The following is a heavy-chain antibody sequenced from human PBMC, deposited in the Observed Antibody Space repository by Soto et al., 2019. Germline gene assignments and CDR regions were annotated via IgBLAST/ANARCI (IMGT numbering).Heavy chain of an antibody. CDR1: GFTLQNYA. CDR3: AKGKSTGDMDWFVP. D-gene: IGHD2-2*03. Sequence: PGGSLRLSCTASGFTLQNYAMAWVRQAPGKGLEWVSTLIGGHYGTAYSYSVKGRFTVSRDNSKNCLYLQMNSLGVEDTAMYFCAKGKSTGDMDWFVPWGQGSLVTVSS. J-gene: IGHJ5*02. CDR2: LIGGHYGT. V-gene: IGHV3-23*01.